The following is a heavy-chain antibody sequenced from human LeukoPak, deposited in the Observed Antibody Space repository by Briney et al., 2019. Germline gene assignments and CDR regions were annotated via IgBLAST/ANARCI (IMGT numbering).Heavy chain of an antibody. D-gene: IGHD3-22*01. Sequence: GGSLRLSCAGFGFTFSNYAIHWVRQAPGKGLEGVAAISFDGSKSYYAESVKGRFSISRDNSRDTLYLQMSSLAVEETAIYYCARSRIANDSSGYYFKFDYWGQGALVTVSS. CDR1: GFTFSNYA. V-gene: IGHV3-30*15. J-gene: IGHJ4*02. CDR3: ARSRIANDSSGYYFKFDY. CDR2: ISFDGSKS.